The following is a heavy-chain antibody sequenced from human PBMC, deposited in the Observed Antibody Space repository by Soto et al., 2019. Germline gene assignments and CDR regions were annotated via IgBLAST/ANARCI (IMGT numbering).Heavy chain of an antibody. CDR1: GYSIGSGYY. Sequence: PSETLSLTCAVSGYSIGSGYYWAWIRQSPGEGLEWIGSIYHAGSVYYNPSLNGRVALSMDTSKNHFSLKLTSVTAADTAVYYCDRPFEYYGMDVWGQGNTVTVSS. CDR3: DRPFEYYGMDV. CDR2: IYHAGSV. V-gene: IGHV4-38-2*01. J-gene: IGHJ6*02. D-gene: IGHD3-9*01.